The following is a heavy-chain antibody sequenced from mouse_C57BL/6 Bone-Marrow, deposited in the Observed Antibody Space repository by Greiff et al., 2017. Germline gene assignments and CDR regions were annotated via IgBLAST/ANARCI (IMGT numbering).Heavy chain of an antibody. J-gene: IGHJ1*03. D-gene: IGHD1-1*01. V-gene: IGHV1-75*01. CDR1: GYTFTDYY. Sequence: QVQLQQSGPELVKPGASVKISCKASGYTFTDYYINWVKQRPGQGLEWIGWIFPGSGSTYYNEKFKGKATLTVDKSSSTAYMLLSSLTSEDSAVYFCARPDLYYGSSYHWYFDVWGTGTTVTVSS. CDR2: IFPGSGST. CDR3: ARPDLYYGSSYHWYFDV.